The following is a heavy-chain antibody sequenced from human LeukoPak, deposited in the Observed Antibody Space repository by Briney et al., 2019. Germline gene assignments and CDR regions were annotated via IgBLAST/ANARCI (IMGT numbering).Heavy chain of an antibody. CDR3: ARGYGSGSYSYIQYNWFDP. CDR2: IFPFFGTA. V-gene: IGHV1-69*01. Sequence: SVPDSFQSSLGILSCYSFRSVRPARGKGLDWVGVIFPFFGTANYAQKFQGRVTITADESTSTAYMELSSLRSEDTAVYYCARGYGSGSYSYIQYNWFDPWGQGTLVTVSS. CDR1: LGILSCYS. D-gene: IGHD3-10*01. J-gene: IGHJ5*02.